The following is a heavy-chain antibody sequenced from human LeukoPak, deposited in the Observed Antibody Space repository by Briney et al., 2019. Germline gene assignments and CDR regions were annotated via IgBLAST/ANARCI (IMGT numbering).Heavy chain of an antibody. Sequence: GGSLRLSCAASGFTVSSNYMSWVRQAPGEGPEWVSVIYSGGSRYYADSVKGRFSLSRDNSRNALYLQMNSLRADDTAVYYCARSAPLGTHQYYFDYWGQGTLVTVSS. D-gene: IGHD3-16*01. V-gene: IGHV3-53*01. J-gene: IGHJ4*02. CDR3: ARSAPLGTHQYYFDY. CDR2: IYSGGSR. CDR1: GFTVSSNY.